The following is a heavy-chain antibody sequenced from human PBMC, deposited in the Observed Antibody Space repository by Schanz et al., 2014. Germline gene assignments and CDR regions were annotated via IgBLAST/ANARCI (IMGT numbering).Heavy chain of an antibody. CDR3: AKGFFLAAAGPEYFQH. CDR1: GFTVSINY. V-gene: IGHV3-66*01. J-gene: IGHJ1*01. CDR2: IYSGGST. Sequence: EVQLVESGGGLVQPGGSLRLSCAASGFTVSINYMSWVRQAPGKGLEWVSVIYSGGSTYYADSVKGRFTISRDNSKNTLYLQMNSLRAEDTAVYYCAKGFFLAAAGPEYFQHWGQGTLVTVSS. D-gene: IGHD6-13*01.